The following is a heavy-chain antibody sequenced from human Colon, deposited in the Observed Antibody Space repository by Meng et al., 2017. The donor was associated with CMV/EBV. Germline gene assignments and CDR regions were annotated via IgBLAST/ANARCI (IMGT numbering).Heavy chain of an antibody. J-gene: IGHJ6*02. CDR2: IGWNGGTI. Sequence: SLKISCAASGFTFDDYAMHWVRQAPGKGLEWVSTIGWNGGTIGYEDSVKGRFTISRDNAKNSLYLQMNNLRVEDTAVYSCARIVAYGNSHYGMDVWGQGTTVTVSS. V-gene: IGHV3-9*01. CDR1: GFTFDDYA. CDR3: ARIVAYGNSHYGMDV. D-gene: IGHD2-21*01.